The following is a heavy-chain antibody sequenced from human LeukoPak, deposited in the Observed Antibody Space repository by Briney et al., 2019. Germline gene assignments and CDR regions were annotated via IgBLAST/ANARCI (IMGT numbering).Heavy chain of an antibody. V-gene: IGHV1-2*02. CDR2: INPNSGGT. CDR3: ARDRWFGELPDY. Sequence: ASVKVSCKASGYTFTGYYMHWVRQAPGQGLEWMGWINPNSGGTIYAQKFQGRVTMTRDTSISTAYMELSRLRSDDTAVYYCARDRWFGELPDYWGQGTLVTVSS. J-gene: IGHJ4*02. D-gene: IGHD3-10*01. CDR1: GYTFTGYY.